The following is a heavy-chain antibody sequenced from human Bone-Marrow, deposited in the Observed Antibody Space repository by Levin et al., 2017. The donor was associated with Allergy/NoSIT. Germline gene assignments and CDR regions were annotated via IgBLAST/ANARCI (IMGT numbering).Heavy chain of an antibody. CDR1: GASISSFS. CDR3: ARQAVPAAMNGFDS. V-gene: IGHV4-59*08. CDR2: IYYSGST. J-gene: IGHJ5*01. D-gene: IGHD2-2*01. Sequence: SETLSLTCTVPGASISSFSWSWIRQPPGKGLEWIGYIYYSGSTNYSPSLKSRVSMSADMSRNQVYLTMSSVTAADTAVYYCARQAVPAAMNGFDSWGQGTLVTVSS.